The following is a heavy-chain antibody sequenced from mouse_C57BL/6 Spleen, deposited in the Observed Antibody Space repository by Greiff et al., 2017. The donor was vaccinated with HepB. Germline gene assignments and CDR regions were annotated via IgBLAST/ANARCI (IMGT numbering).Heavy chain of an antibody. V-gene: IGHV1-64*01. CDR3: AGRTYYSNYARYFDV. J-gene: IGHJ1*03. CDR2: IHPNSGST. D-gene: IGHD2-5*01. Sequence: QVQLQQPGAELVKPGASVKLSCKASGYTFTSYWMHWVKQRPGQGLEWIGMIHPNSGSTNYNEKFKSKATLTVDKSSSTAYMQLSSLTSEDSAVYYCAGRTYYSNYARYFDVWGTGTTVTVSS. CDR1: GYTFTSYW.